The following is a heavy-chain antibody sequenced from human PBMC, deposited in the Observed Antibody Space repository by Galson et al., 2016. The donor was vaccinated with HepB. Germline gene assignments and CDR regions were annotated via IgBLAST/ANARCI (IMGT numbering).Heavy chain of an antibody. CDR2: IYYSGNT. V-gene: IGHV4-59*01. J-gene: IGHJ6*02. Sequence: TLSLTCTVSGGSISGFYWSWIRQPPGKGLEWIGYIYYSGNTNSNPSLKSPVPMSVDTSKNQFSLRLSSVSAADTAVYYCARLQQLPRKDNFYYYGMDVWGQGTTVTVSS. D-gene: IGHD6-13*01. CDR3: ARLQQLPRKDNFYYYGMDV. CDR1: GGSISGFY.